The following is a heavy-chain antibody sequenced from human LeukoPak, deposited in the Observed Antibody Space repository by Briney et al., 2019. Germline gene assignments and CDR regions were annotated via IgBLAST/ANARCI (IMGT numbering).Heavy chain of an antibody. Sequence: GSLRLSCAASGFTASSNYMSWVRQAPGKGLEWVSVIYSGGSTYYADSVKGRFTISRDNSKNTLYLQMNSLRAEDTAVYYCARSGYDFWSGSYGMDVWGQGTTVTVSS. V-gene: IGHV3-53*01. D-gene: IGHD3-3*01. J-gene: IGHJ6*02. CDR1: GFTASSNY. CDR3: ARSGYDFWSGSYGMDV. CDR2: IYSGGST.